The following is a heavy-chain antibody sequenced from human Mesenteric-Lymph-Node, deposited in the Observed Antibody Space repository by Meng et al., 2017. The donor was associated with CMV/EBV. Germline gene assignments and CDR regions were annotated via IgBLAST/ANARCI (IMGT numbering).Heavy chain of an antibody. CDR1: GGTFNTYT. J-gene: IGHJ4*02. Sequence: SVKVSCKASGGTFNTYTISWVRQAPGQGLEWMGRIIPMFGIPTYAQKFQGRVTITADKSTSTAYMELSSLRSGDTAVYYCATIGGFWSGYYFDYWGQGTLVTVSS. CDR3: ATIGGFWSGYYFDY. CDR2: IIPMFGIP. D-gene: IGHD3-3*01. V-gene: IGHV1-69*02.